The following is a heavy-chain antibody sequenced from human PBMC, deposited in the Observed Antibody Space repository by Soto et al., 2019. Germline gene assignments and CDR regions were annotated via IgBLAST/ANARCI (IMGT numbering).Heavy chain of an antibody. CDR1: GFTFSSYG. D-gene: IGHD1-1*01. CDR3: ARDGWNAGMDV. J-gene: IGHJ6*02. CDR2: IWYDGSNK. Sequence: LRLSCAASGFTFSSYGMHWVRQAPGKGLEWVAVIWYDGSNKYYADSVKGRFTISRDNSKNSLYLQMNSLRAEDTAVYYCARDGWNAGMDVWGQGTTVTVSS. V-gene: IGHV3-33*01.